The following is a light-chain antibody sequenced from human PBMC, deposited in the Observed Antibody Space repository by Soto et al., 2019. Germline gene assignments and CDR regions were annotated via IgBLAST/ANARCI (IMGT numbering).Light chain of an antibody. V-gene: IGKV3-11*01. CDR1: QSVSSY. J-gene: IGKJ1*01. CDR2: DAS. Sequence: EIVLTQSPATLSLSPGERATLSCRASQSVSSYLAWYQQKPGHAPRLLIYDASSRATGIPARFSGSGSGTDFTLTISSLEPEDFAVYYCQQRSNWPVTFGQGTKVEIK. CDR3: QQRSNWPVT.